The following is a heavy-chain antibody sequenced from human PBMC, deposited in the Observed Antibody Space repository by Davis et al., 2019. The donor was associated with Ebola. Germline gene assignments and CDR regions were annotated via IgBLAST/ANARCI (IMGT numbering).Heavy chain of an antibody. J-gene: IGHJ3*01. V-gene: IGHV3-23*01. D-gene: IGHD2-15*01. CDR2: GTSADT. CDR1: GFIFSTYV. Sequence: GGSLRLSCSASGFIFSTYVMSWVRQAPGKGLEWVSTYGTSADTYYAASVKGRFTISRDNSKNTLHLQMNSLRVEDTAIYYCVKDTPNVWFDVWGQGTMVTVSS. CDR3: VKDTPNVWFDV.